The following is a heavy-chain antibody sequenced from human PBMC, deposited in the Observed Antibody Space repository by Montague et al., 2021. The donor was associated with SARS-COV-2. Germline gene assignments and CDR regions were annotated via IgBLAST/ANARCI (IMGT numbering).Heavy chain of an antibody. CDR3: ARGYYDSSGYYATVGVH. CDR1: GFTVSSNY. CDR2: IYSGGST. V-gene: IGHV3-66*01. Sequence: SLRLSCAASGFTVSSNYMSWVRQAPGKGLEWVSVIYSGGSTYYADSVKGRFTISRDNSKNTLYLQMNSLRAEDTAVYYCARGYYDSSGYYATVGVHWGQRTLVTVSS. J-gene: IGHJ4*02. D-gene: IGHD3-22*01.